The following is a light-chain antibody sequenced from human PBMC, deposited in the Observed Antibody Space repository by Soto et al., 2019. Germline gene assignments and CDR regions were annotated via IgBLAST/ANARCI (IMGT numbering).Light chain of an antibody. J-gene: IGKJ1*01. CDR3: QQYKYWPRT. Sequence: EVVMTQSPVLLSVSPGERATLSCRASQSLNSDLAWYQQKPGQPPRLLIHGASIRATGIPAKFSGSGSGTEFTLTISSVQSEDFAVYYCQQYKYWPRTFGQGTKV. V-gene: IGKV3-15*01. CDR1: QSLNSD. CDR2: GAS.